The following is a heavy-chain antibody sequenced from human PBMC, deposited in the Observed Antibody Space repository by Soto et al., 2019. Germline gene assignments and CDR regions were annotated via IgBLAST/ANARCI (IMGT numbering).Heavy chain of an antibody. V-gene: IGHV6-1*01. CDR3: ARTTLEAGHFDH. J-gene: IGHJ4*02. CDR1: GDSVSRNSAS. Sequence: QVQLQQSGPGLVKPSQTLSLTCAISGDSVSRNSASWSWIRQSPSRGLEWLGRTYYRSNWYNDYALSIKSRITINPDTSKNQFSLHLTSVTPEDTAVYYYARTTLEAGHFDHWGQGTLVTVSS. D-gene: IGHD6-13*01. CDR2: TYYRSNWYN.